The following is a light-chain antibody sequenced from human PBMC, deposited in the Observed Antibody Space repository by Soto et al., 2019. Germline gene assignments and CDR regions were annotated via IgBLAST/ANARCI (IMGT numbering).Light chain of an antibody. CDR1: SSDVVGYNY. J-gene: IGLJ3*02. CDR3: SAYAGSNNLL. Sequence: QSALTQPPSASGSPGQSVTISCTGSSSDVVGYNYVSWYQQHPGKAPKLMIYEVSKRPSGVPDRFSGSKSGNTASLTVSGLQAEDEADYYCSAYAGSNNLLFGGGTKVTLL. V-gene: IGLV2-8*01. CDR2: EVS.